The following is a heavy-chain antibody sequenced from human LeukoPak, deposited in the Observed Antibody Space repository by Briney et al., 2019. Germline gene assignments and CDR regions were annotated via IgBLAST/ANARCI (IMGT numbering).Heavy chain of an antibody. J-gene: IGHJ4*02. Sequence: GGSLRLSCAASGFTFSSYSMNWVRQAPGKGLEWVSYISSTSSTVYYADSVKGRFTISRDNVKNSLYLQMNSLRAEDTAVYYCARGRDSSSSYPGYWGQGTLVTVSS. V-gene: IGHV3-48*01. CDR3: ARGRDSSSSYPGY. D-gene: IGHD6-6*01. CDR1: GFTFSSYS. CDR2: ISSTSSTV.